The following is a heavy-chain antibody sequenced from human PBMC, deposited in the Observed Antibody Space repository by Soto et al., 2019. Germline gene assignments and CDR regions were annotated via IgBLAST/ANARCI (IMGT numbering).Heavy chain of an antibody. CDR3: ARGERPGGLAKDIVVVPAASWDYYYYMDV. V-gene: IGHV3-64*01. D-gene: IGHD2-2*01. CDR2: ISSNGGST. CDR1: GFTFSSYA. Sequence: GGSLRLSCAASGFTFSSYAMHWVRQAPGKGLEYVSAISSNGGSTYYANSVKGRFTISRDNSKNTLYLQMGSLSAEDMAVYYCARGERPGGLAKDIVVVPAASWDYYYYMDVWGKGTTVTVSS. J-gene: IGHJ6*03.